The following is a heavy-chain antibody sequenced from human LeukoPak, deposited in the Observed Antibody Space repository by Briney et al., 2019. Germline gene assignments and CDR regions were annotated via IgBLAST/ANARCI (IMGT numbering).Heavy chain of an antibody. CDR1: GGSISSYY. J-gene: IGHJ5*02. CDR2: IYYSGST. Sequence: SETLSLTCTVSGGSISSYYWSWIRQPPGKGLEWIGYIYYSGSTNYDPSLKSRVTISVDTSKNQFSLKLSSVTAADTAVYYCARGYSSSSSWFDPWGQGTLVTVSS. CDR3: ARGYSSSSSWFDP. D-gene: IGHD6-6*01. V-gene: IGHV4-59*01.